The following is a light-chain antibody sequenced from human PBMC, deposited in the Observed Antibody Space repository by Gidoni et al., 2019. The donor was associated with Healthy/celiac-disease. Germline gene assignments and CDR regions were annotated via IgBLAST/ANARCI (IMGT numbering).Light chain of an antibody. CDR3: SSYTSSSTLNYV. Sequence: QSALTQPASVSGSPGHSITISCTGTSSDVGGYNYVPWYQQHPGKAPKLIIYEVSNRPSGVSNRFSGSKSGNTASLTISGLQAEDEADYYCSSYTSSSTLNYVFGTGTKVTVL. CDR2: EVS. CDR1: SSDVGGYNY. V-gene: IGLV2-14*01. J-gene: IGLJ1*01.